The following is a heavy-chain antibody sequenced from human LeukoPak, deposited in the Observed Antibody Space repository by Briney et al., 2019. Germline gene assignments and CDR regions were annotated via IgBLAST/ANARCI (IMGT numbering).Heavy chain of an antibody. V-gene: IGHV3-21*01. D-gene: IGHD1-14*01. Sequence: GGSLRLSCAASGFTFSSYSMNWVRQAPGKGLEWVSSISSGSSYIYYADSVKGRFTISRDNAKNSLYLQMNSLRAEDTAVYYCARDRTARHWGQGTLVTVSS. J-gene: IGHJ4*02. CDR1: GFTFSSYS. CDR3: ARDRTARH. CDR2: ISSGSSYI.